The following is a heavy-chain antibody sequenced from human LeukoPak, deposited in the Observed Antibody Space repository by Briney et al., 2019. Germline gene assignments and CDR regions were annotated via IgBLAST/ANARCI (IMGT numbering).Heavy chain of an antibody. V-gene: IGHV4-34*01. CDR1: GGSFSGYY. CDR3: ARKVTKFDY. J-gene: IGHJ4*02. D-gene: IGHD2-21*02. CDR2: INHSGST. Sequence: SETLSLTCAVYGGSFSGYYWSWIRQPPGKGLEWIGEINHSGSTNYNPSLKSRVTISVDTSKNQFSLKLSSVTAADTAVYYCARKVTKFDYWGQGTLVTVSS.